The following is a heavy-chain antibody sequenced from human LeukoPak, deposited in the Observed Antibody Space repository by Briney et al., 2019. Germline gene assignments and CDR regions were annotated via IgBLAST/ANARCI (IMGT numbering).Heavy chain of an antibody. CDR2: ISGSGGST. CDR1: GFTFSSYA. V-gene: IGHV3-23*01. J-gene: IGHJ6*03. D-gene: IGHD4-11*01. CDR3: AKDKTTNKYYYYYYMDV. Sequence: PGGSLRLSCAASGFTFSSYAMSWVRQAPGKGLEWVSAISGSGGSTYYADSVKGRFTISRDNSKNTLYLRMNSLRAEDTAVYYCAKDKTTNKYYYYYYMDVWGKGTTVTVSS.